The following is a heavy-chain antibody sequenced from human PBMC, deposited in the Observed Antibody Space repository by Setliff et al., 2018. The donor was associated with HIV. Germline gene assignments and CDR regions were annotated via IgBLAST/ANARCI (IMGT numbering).Heavy chain of an antibody. J-gene: IGHJ4*02. CDR1: AGSIRSSTYY. V-gene: IGHV4-39*01. CDR2: IYYSGST. CDR3: IIAYSSGWLAPMGFDS. Sequence: LSETLSLTCTVSAGSIRSSTYYWAWIRKPPGKGLEWIGTIYYSGSTYYNPSLKSRATISVDMSKNQFSLRLSSVTAADTAVYYCIIAYSSGWLAPMGFDSWGQGTLVTVSS. D-gene: IGHD6-19*01.